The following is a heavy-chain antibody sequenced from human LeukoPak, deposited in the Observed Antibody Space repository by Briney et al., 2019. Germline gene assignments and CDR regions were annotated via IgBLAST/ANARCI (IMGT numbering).Heavy chain of an antibody. CDR3: ARRTSPVDTAMGSYYYYYMDV. CDR2: INPSGGST. J-gene: IGHJ6*03. CDR1: GYTFTSYY. V-gene: IGHV1-46*01. D-gene: IGHD5-18*01. Sequence: ASVKVSCKASGYTFTSYYMHWVRQAPGQGLEWMGIINPSGGSTSYAQKFQGRVTMTRDTSTSTVYMELSSLRSEDTAVYYCARRTSPVDTAMGSYYYYYMDVWGKGTTVTVSS.